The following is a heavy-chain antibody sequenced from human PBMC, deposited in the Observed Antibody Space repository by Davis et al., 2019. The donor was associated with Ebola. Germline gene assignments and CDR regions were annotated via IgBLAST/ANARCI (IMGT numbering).Heavy chain of an antibody. J-gene: IGHJ6*04. CDR3: ATTFYDILTGYYFDYYYGMDV. V-gene: IGHV1-69*13. Sequence: SVKVSCKASGGTFSSYAISWVRQAPGQGLEWMGGIIPIFGTANYAQKFQGRVTITADESTSTAYMELSSLRSEDTAVYYCATTFYDILTGYYFDYYYGMDVWGKGTTVTVSS. D-gene: IGHD3-9*01. CDR1: GGTFSSYA. CDR2: IIPIFGTA.